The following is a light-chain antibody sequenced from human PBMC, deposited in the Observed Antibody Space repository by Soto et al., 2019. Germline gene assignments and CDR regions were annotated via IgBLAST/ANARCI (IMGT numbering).Light chain of an antibody. CDR1: SSNIGAGYD. CDR2: GNN. CDR3: QSYDSSLSGWV. Sequence: QSVLTQPPSVSGAPGQRVTISCTGSSSNIGAGYDLHWYQHVPVTAPKLLIYGNNNRPSGVPDRFSGSKSGTSASLAITGLQAEDEADYYCQSYDSSLSGWVFGGGTKVTVL. J-gene: IGLJ3*02. V-gene: IGLV1-40*01.